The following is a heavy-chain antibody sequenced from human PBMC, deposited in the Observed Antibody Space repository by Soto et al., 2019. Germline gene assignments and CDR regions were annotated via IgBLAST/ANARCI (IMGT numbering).Heavy chain of an antibody. D-gene: IGHD4-17*01. CDR2: IYYSGSA. CDR3: ARHGVDYGDYASYYYYGMDV. V-gene: IGHV4-39*01. J-gene: IGHJ6*02. Sequence: QLQLQESGPGLVKPSETLSLTCTVSGGSISSSTYYWGWIRQPPGKGLEWIGMIYYSGSAYYNPSLKGRVTLSIDTSKNQFSLRLSSVTAADTAVYYCARHGVDYGDYASYYYYGMDVWGRGTTVTVSS. CDR1: GGSISSSTYY.